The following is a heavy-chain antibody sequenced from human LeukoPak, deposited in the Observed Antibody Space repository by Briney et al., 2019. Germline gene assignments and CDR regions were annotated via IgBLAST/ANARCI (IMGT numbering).Heavy chain of an antibody. D-gene: IGHD6-19*01. V-gene: IGHV3-21*01. J-gene: IGHJ4*02. Sequence: PGGSLRLPCAASGFTFSSYSVNWVRQAPGKGLEWVSSISSSSSYIYYADSVKGRFTISRDNAKNSLYLQMNSLRVEDTAVYYCASSRSVAGMDYWGQGTLVTVSS. CDR3: ASSRSVAGMDY. CDR1: GFTFSSYS. CDR2: ISSSSSYI.